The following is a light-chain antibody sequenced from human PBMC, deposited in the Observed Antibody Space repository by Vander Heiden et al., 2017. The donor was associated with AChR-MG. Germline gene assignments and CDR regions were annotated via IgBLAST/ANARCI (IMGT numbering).Light chain of an antibody. CDR3: SSFTGSNTYV. CDR2: EVT. CDR1: SSDVGTYNR. J-gene: IGLJ1*01. V-gene: IGLV2-18*02. Sequence: QSALTQPSSVSGSPGQSVTISCTGTSSDVGTYNRVSWYQQVTGTAPKLILYEVTKRPSGVPERFSGSKSGNTASLTISGLQAEDETDYYCSSFTGSNTYVFGTGTKVTVL.